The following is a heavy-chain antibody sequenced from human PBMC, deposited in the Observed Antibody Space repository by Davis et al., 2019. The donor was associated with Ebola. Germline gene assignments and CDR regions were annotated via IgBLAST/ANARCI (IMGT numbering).Heavy chain of an antibody. CDR1: GFTFSSYW. D-gene: IGHD7-27*01. Sequence: GESLKISCAASGFTFSSYWMHWVRQAPGKGLVWVSRINSDGSSTSYADSVKGRFTISRDNAKNTLYLQMNSLRAEDTAVYYCARGDPNWGYVVGAFDIWGQGTMVTVSS. CDR2: INSDGSST. CDR3: ARGDPNWGYVVGAFDI. V-gene: IGHV3-74*01. J-gene: IGHJ3*02.